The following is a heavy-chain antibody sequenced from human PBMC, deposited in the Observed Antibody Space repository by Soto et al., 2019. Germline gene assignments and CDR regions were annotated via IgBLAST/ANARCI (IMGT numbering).Heavy chain of an antibody. CDR2: ISSSTSHT. CDR1: GFTFCASA. V-gene: IGHV3-11*05. D-gene: IGHD6-13*01. J-gene: IGHJ4*02. CDR3: ARGRGAAADYFDF. Sequence: GGSLRLSCAASGFTFCASALQWIRQAPGKGLEWVSYISSSTSHTNYADSVKGRFTISRDNAKNSLFLQMNSLRAEDTAVYYCARGRGAAADYFDFWGQGTLVTVSS.